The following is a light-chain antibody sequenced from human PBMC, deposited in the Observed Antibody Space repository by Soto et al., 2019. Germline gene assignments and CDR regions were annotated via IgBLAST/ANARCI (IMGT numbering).Light chain of an antibody. Sequence: IVMTKSAPALSVSPGERLTLSCRASQGFXSYFSWYEEKAGQAPRTLIYXASTRATGIPARFSGSGYGKEFNLSISILPSEYFAVYYCQQYRYWPTFGQGTKVDI. V-gene: IGKV3-15*01. CDR3: QQYRYWPT. J-gene: IGKJ1*01. CDR2: XAS. CDR1: QGFXSY.